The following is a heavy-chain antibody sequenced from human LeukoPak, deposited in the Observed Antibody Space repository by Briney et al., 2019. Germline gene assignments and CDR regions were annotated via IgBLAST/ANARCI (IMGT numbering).Heavy chain of an antibody. Sequence: GGSLRLSCAASGFTFSSYEMNWVRQAPGKGLEWVSYISSSGSTIYYADSVKGRFTISRDNAKNPLYLQMNSLRSEDTAMYYCAKESGKFDYWGQGTLVAVSS. CDR3: AKESGKFDY. V-gene: IGHV3-48*03. J-gene: IGHJ4*02. CDR1: GFTFSSYE. CDR2: ISSSGSTI.